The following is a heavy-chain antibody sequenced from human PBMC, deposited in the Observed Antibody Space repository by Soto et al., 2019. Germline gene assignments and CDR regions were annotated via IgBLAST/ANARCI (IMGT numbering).Heavy chain of an antibody. V-gene: IGHV1-69*13. CDR3: ARDLSWYGGYYYYYGMDV. CDR2: IIPTFGTA. D-gene: IGHD6-13*01. Sequence: GASVKVSCKASGGTFSSYAISWVRQAPGQGLEWMGGIIPTFGTANYAQKFQGRVTITADESTSTAYMELSSLRSEDTAVYYCARDLSWYGGYYYYYGMDVWGQGTTVTVSS. J-gene: IGHJ6*02. CDR1: GGTFSSYA.